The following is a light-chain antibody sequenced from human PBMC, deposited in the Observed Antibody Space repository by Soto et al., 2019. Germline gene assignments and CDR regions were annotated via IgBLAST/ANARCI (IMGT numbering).Light chain of an antibody. CDR2: DAT. Sequence: EIVLTQSPATLSLSPGERATVSCRASQSVSSYLAWYQQKPGQAPRLLIYDATNSATGIPARFSGRGSGTEFTLTICSLVPEDCADDYCQQRSNWPITLGPGTKVVIK. V-gene: IGKV3-11*01. CDR1: QSVSSY. CDR3: QQRSNWPIT. J-gene: IGKJ3*01.